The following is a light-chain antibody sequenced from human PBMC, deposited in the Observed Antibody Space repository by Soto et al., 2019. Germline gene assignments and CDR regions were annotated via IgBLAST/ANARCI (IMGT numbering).Light chain of an antibody. V-gene: IGKV3-20*01. J-gene: IGKJ4*01. Sequence: DIVLTRSPGTLSLSPGERATLSCRASRSVSSTYLAWYQHKPGQAPRLLIYGTSSRATGIPDRFSGSGSGTDFSLTISRLEPEDFAVYYCHQYGGSPGTFGGGTKVEIK. CDR3: HQYGGSPGT. CDR2: GTS. CDR1: RSVSSTY.